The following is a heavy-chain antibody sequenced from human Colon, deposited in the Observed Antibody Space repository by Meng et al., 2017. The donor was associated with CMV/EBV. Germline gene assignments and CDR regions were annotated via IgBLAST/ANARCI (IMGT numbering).Heavy chain of an antibody. CDR1: GYFISTDYY. Sequence: SETLSLTCSVSGYFISTDYYWGWVRQPPGKGLEWIGSIHHTERTYYNPSLKSRATISVDTSKNQFSLSLNSVTAADTAVYYCTRVSYSKSSYYYYGMDVWGQGTTVTVSS. J-gene: IGHJ6*02. CDR2: IHHTERT. V-gene: IGHV4-38-2*02. D-gene: IGHD1-26*01. CDR3: TRVSYSKSSYYYYGMDV.